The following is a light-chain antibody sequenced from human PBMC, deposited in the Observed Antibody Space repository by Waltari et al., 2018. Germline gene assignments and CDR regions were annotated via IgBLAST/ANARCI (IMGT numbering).Light chain of an antibody. Sequence: SSELTQGPAVSVALGQTVKITCQGDSLRTSYASWYQLKPGQAPVLVLFGKEKRPSGIPDRFSGYSSGTTSSLTITGAHAEDEADYYCHSRNGRNNEVVFGGGTKLTVL. CDR2: GKE. J-gene: IGLJ3*02. CDR1: SLRTSY. CDR3: HSRNGRNNEVV. V-gene: IGLV3-19*01.